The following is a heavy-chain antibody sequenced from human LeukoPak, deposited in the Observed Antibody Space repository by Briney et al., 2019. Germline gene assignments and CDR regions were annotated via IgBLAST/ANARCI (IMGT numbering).Heavy chain of an antibody. CDR2: ISGSGDRT. J-gene: IGHJ4*02. V-gene: IGHV3-23*01. CDR3: AREAGYNYSFR. CDR1: GFTFSSYS. D-gene: IGHD5-18*01. Sequence: GGSLRLSCAASGFTFSSYSMSWVRQAPGKGLKWVSGISGSGDRTYYADAVKGRFTISRDNAKTSLYLQMNSLRAEDTAVYYCAREAGYNYSFRWGQGTLVTVSS.